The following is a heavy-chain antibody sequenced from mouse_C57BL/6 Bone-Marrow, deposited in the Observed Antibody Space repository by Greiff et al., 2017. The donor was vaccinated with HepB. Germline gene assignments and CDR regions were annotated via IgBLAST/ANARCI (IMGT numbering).Heavy chain of an antibody. Sequence: VHVKQSGAELVKPGASVKLSCTASGFNIKDTYMHWVKQRPEQGLEWIGRIYPANGSTKYDPKFQGKATITADTSSNIAYLHLSSLTSEDTAVYYFARISPAFDSWGQGTPLAVSS. CDR3: ARISPAFDS. CDR1: GFNIKDTY. CDR2: IYPANGST. V-gene: IGHV14-3*02. D-gene: IGHD1-2*01. J-gene: IGHJ2*01.